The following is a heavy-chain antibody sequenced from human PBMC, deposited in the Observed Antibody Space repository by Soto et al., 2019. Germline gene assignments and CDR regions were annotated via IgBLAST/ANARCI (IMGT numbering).Heavy chain of an antibody. CDR1: GGSINSGDYY. CDR2: SHYSGST. J-gene: IGHJ5*02. CDR3: ARLLTIFGVVNQSWFDP. D-gene: IGHD3-3*01. Sequence: SETLSLTCTVSGGSINSGDYYWTWVRQHPGKGLEWIGYSHYSGSTYYNPSLKSRVTMSLDTSRNQFSLYLSSATAADTAVYYCARLLTIFGVVNQSWFDPWGQGTLVTVYS. V-gene: IGHV4-31*03.